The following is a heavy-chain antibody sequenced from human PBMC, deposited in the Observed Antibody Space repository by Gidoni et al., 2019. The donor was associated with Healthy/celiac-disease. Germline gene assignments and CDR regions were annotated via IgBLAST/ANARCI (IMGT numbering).Heavy chain of an antibody. CDR3: ARSGSYYYDY. Sequence: QLQLQESGPGLVKPSETLSLTCTVSGGSISSSSYYWGWIRQPPGKGLEWIGSIYYRGSTYYNPSLKSRVTISVDTSKNQFSLKLSSVTAADTAVYYCARSGSYYYDYWGQGTLVTVSS. J-gene: IGHJ4*02. CDR1: GGSISSSSYY. CDR2: IYYRGST. V-gene: IGHV4-39*01. D-gene: IGHD1-26*01.